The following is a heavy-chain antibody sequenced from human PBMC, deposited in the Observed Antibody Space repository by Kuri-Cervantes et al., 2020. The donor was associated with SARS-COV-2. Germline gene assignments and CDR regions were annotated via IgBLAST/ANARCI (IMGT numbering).Heavy chain of an antibody. D-gene: IGHD3-3*02. Sequence: SETLSLTCTVSSGSTRSDYWSWIRQPPGKGLEWLGYIHYTGSTNYSPSLQSRVTISVDTSKNQFSLKLASVTAADTAVYFCARGVVTIYGFLVPLPAAGWLDPWGQGTLVTVSS. CDR1: SGSTRSDY. J-gene: IGHJ5*02. V-gene: IGHV4-59*12. CDR3: ARGVVTIYGFLVPLPAAGWLDP. CDR2: IHYTGST.